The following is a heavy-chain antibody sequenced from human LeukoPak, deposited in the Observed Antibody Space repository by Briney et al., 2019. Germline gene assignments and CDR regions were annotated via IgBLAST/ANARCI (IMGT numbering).Heavy chain of an antibody. J-gene: IGHJ5*02. Sequence: PGGSLRLSCAASGFTFSSYWMHWVRQAPGKGLVWVSRINSDGSSTSYADSVKGRLTISRDNAKNTLYLQMNSLRAEDTAVYYCARVTPLNWFDPWGQGTLVTVSS. V-gene: IGHV3-74*01. CDR3: ARVTPLNWFDP. CDR1: GFTFSSYW. CDR2: INSDGSST.